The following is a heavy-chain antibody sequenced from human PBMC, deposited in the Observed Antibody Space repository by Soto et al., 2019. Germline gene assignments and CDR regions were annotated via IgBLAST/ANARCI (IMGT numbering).Heavy chain of an antibody. V-gene: IGHV4-39*01. J-gene: IGHJ6*03. CDR1: GGSISSSSYY. Sequence: SVTLSLTCTVSGGSISSSSYYWGWIRPPPGKGLEWIGSIYYSGSTYYNPSLKSRVTISVDTSKNQFSLKLSSVTAADTAVYYCARLPLSYYYYMDVWGKGTTVTVSS. CDR2: IYYSGST. CDR3: ARLPLSYYYYMDV.